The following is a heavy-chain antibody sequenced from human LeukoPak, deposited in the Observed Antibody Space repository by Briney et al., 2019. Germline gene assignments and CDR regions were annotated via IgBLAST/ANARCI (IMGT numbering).Heavy chain of an antibody. CDR2: IYYSGST. CDR3: ARGRNGDNVDY. J-gene: IGHJ4*02. Sequence: SETLSLTCTVSGGSISSYYWSWIRQPPGKGLEWIGYIYYSGSTYYNSSLKSRVTISVDTSKNHFSLNLSSLTAADTAVYYCARGRNGDNVDYWGQGTLVTVSS. CDR1: GGSISSYY. D-gene: IGHD2-15*01. V-gene: IGHV4-59*12.